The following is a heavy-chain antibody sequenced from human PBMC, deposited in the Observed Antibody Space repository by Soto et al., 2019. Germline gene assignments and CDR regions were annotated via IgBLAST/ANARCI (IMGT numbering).Heavy chain of an antibody. Sequence: ASVKVSCKASGYTFTSYGISWVRQAPGQGLEWMGWISAYNGNTNYAQKLQGRVTMTTDTSTSTAYMELRSLRSDDTAVYYCARDAPVLRYFDRSDAFDIWGQGTMVTVSS. CDR3: ARDAPVLRYFDRSDAFDI. D-gene: IGHD3-9*01. V-gene: IGHV1-18*01. J-gene: IGHJ3*02. CDR2: ISAYNGNT. CDR1: GYTFTSYG.